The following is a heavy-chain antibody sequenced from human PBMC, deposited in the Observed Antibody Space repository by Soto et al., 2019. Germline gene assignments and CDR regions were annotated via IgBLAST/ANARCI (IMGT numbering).Heavy chain of an antibody. Sequence: PGGSLRLSCAASGFTFSSYGMHWVRQAPGKGLEWVAVIWYDGSNKYYADSVKGRFTISRDNSKNTLYLQMNSLRAEDTAVYYCARDRRYYDSSGYTDYWGQGTLVTVSS. V-gene: IGHV3-33*01. CDR1: GFTFSSYG. J-gene: IGHJ4*02. D-gene: IGHD3-22*01. CDR2: IWYDGSNK. CDR3: ARDRRYYDSSGYTDY.